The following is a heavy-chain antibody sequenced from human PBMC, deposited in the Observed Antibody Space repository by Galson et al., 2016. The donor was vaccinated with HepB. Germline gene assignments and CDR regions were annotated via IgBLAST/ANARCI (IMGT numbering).Heavy chain of an antibody. CDR3: SRVNYYGSGRQQNFDY. CDR2: INSDGSII. J-gene: IGHJ4*02. CDR1: GFTLSGYW. Sequence: SLRLSCAASGFTLSGYWMHWVRHAPGKGLVWVSRINSDGSIINYADSVKGRFTISRDNAENTLYLQMNSLRAEDTAVYYCSRVNYYGSGRQQNFDYWGQGTLVTASS. V-gene: IGHV3-74*01. D-gene: IGHD3-10*01.